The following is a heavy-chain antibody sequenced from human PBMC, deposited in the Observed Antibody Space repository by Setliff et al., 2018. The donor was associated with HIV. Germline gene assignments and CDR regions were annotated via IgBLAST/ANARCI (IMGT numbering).Heavy chain of an antibody. CDR1: GCSFARYG. V-gene: IGHV1-18*01. Sequence: ASVKVSCKAPGCSFARYGLSWVRQAPGQGLEWMGWISGFNGNTKYAQSYQDRVAMTTETATSTAYMEMRSLRSDDTAVYFCARVPYRSAWFSGGHDAFDIWGQGTMVTVS. CDR2: ISGFNGNT. D-gene: IGHD6-19*01. J-gene: IGHJ3*02. CDR3: ARVPYRSAWFSGGHDAFDI.